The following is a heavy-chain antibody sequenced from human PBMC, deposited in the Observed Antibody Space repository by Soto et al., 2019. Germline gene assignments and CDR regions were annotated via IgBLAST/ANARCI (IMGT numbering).Heavy chain of an antibody. CDR1: GFTFSTYG. Sequence: DVQLLESGGGLVQWGGSLRLSCVTSGFTFSTYGMTWVRQAPGKGLEWVPSGGSGGSRYYAESVKGRFTISRDNSKNTLSLEMNSLRAEDTATYYCVKFRGRAYPYYYMDVWGKGTTVTVSS. V-gene: IGHV3-23*01. J-gene: IGHJ6*03. CDR2: GGSGGSR. D-gene: IGHD3-10*01. CDR3: VKFRGRAYPYYYMDV.